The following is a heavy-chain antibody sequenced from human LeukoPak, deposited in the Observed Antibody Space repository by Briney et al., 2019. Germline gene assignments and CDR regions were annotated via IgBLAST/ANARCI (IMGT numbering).Heavy chain of an antibody. J-gene: IGHJ4*02. D-gene: IGHD2-2*02. Sequence: GGSLRLSCSASGFTFDDFAIHWFRQPPGQGLQGGSGISWNSGKRAYEDSVKGRFTMDRDNAKRSVYLQMNSLGVEDTAMYYCAKMSGYTSGWIYYWGQGTQVTVSS. CDR2: ISWNSGKR. V-gene: IGHV3-9*01. CDR3: AKMSGYTSGWIYY. CDR1: GFTFDDFA.